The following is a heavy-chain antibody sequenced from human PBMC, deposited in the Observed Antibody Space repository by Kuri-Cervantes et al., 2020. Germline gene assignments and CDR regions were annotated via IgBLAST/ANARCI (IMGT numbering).Heavy chain of an antibody. J-gene: IGHJ5*02. V-gene: IGHV1-69*13. CDR2: IIPIFGTA. CDR1: GYTFTSYG. Sequence: SVKVSCKASGYTFTSYGISWVRQAPGQGLEWMGGIIPIFGTANYAQKFQGRVTITADESTSTAYTELSSLRSEDTAVYYCARGRITMVQDQYWFDPWGQGTLVTVSS. D-gene: IGHD3-10*01. CDR3: ARGRITMVQDQYWFDP.